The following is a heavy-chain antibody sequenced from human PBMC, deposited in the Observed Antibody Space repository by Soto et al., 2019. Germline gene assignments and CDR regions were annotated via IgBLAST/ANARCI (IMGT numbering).Heavy chain of an antibody. Sequence: QVQLQESGPGLVKPSETLSLTCSVSGDSVNSINYYWSWIRQPPGKRLEWIGYIYYSGSTQYNPSLKTRHTISLDTSKNQFSLRLFSATAADTAEYYGAIGYIVATRIEYWCHRTLVTVSS. V-gene: IGHV4-61*01. D-gene: IGHD5-12*01. J-gene: IGHJ4*01. CDR3: AIGYIVATRIEY. CDR2: IYYSGST. CDR1: GDSVNSINYY.